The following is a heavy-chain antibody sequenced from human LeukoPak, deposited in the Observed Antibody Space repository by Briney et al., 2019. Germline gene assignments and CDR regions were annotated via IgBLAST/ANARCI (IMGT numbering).Heavy chain of an antibody. V-gene: IGHV3-11*01. J-gene: IGHJ3*02. CDR2: ITDSGNNM. Sequence: GGSLRLSCAASGFTFSDYYMSWIRQAPGKGLEWVSYITDSGNNMYYADSVKGRFTISRDNAKNSLYLQMNSLRAEDSAVYYCARDSLYCSSTSCEAFDIWGQGTMVTVSS. D-gene: IGHD2-2*01. CDR1: GFTFSDYY. CDR3: ARDSLYCSSTSCEAFDI.